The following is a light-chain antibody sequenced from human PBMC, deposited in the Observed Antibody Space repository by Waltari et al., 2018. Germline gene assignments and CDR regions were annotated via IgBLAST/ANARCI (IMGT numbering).Light chain of an antibody. CDR3: SSWDISLNAHV. Sequence: QAGLTQPPSVSKGLRQTATLTCTGSSNNVGIQGALWLQNHQGHPPKLMSYRNNNRPSGISERFSASRSGNTASLTITGLQPEDEADYYCSSWDISLNAHVFGTGTKVTVL. CDR2: RNN. J-gene: IGLJ1*01. CDR1: SNNVGIQG. V-gene: IGLV10-54*04.